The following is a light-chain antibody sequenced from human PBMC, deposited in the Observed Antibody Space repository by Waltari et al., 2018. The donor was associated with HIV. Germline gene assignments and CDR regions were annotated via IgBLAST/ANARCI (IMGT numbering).Light chain of an antibody. CDR2: DAS. CDR3: QQTYSSPLT. J-gene: IGKJ3*01. V-gene: IGKV1-39*01. Sequence: IQMTQSPSSLSASVGDTVTITCRASQTVTNKVTWYQQKPGKAPKVVIYDASGLQNGVPPRFSGSGSGTAFTLTITGLQPDDFASYFSQQTYSSPLTFGPGTKVDIE. CDR1: QTVTNK.